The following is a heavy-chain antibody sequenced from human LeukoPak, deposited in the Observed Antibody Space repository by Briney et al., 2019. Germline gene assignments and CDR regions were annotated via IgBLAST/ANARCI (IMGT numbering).Heavy chain of an antibody. Sequence: ASVKVSCKASGYTFSGYYIHWVRQAPGQGLEWMGWINPNSGGTNYAQKFQGRVTMTRDTSISTAYMELSRLRSDDTAVYYCARAQYDYVWGPTTFWFDPWGQGTLVTVSS. CDR3: ARAQYDYVWGPTTFWFDP. V-gene: IGHV1-2*02. CDR2: INPNSGGT. D-gene: IGHD3-16*01. J-gene: IGHJ5*02. CDR1: GYTFSGYY.